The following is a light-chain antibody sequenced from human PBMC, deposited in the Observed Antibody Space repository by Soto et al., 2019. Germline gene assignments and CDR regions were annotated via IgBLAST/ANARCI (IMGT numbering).Light chain of an antibody. CDR2: EVS. CDR1: SSDVGGYNY. V-gene: IGLV2-14*01. J-gene: IGLJ1*01. Sequence: QSALTQPASVSGSPGQSITISCTGTSSDVGGYNYVSWYQQHPGKAPKLMIYEVSNRPSGVSNRFSGSKSGNTASLTISGLQAEDEADYYCNSYTSSRRVFGTGTKLTVL. CDR3: NSYTSSRRV.